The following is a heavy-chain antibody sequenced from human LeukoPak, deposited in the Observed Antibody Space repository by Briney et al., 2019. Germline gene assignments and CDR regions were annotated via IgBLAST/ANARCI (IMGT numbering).Heavy chain of an antibody. D-gene: IGHD3-10*01. CDR1: GDSISSSTYY. Sequence: SETLSLTCTVSGDSISSSTYYWGWIRQPPGKGLEWIGSIYHSGSTYYNPSLKSRVTISVDTSKNQFSLKLSSVTAADTAVYYCARHTYGSGSYDFDIWGQGTMVTVSS. J-gene: IGHJ3*02. V-gene: IGHV4-39*01. CDR3: ARHTYGSGSYDFDI. CDR2: IYHSGST.